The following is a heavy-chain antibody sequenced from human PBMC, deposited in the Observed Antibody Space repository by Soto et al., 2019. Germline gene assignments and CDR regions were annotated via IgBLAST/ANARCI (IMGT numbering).Heavy chain of an antibody. CDR3: AHYVSSSPAGWFDP. V-gene: IGHV2-5*02. CDR1: GLSLSTSGEA. CDR2: IYWDDDK. D-gene: IGHD3-10*02. Sequence: QITLKESGPTLVKPTQTLTLTCTFSGLSLSTSGEAVGWIRQPPGKALEWLALIYWDDDKRYNPTLKTRLTITKETSKNQVVLSLTNMDPVDTATYYGAHYVSSSPAGWFDPWGQGILVTVSS. J-gene: IGHJ5*02.